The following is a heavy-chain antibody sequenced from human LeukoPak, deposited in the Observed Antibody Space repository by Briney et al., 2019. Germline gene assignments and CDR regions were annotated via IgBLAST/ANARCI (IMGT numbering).Heavy chain of an antibody. D-gene: IGHD1-1*01. V-gene: IGHV3-7*01. Sequence: AGGSLRLSCAASGFTFSSHWMSWVRQAPGKGLEWVANIKQDGSEKYYVDSVKGRFTISRDNAKNSLYLQMNSLRAEDTAVYYCARSRVRPYFDYWGQGTLVTVSS. CDR2: IKQDGSEK. CDR1: GFTFSSHW. CDR3: ARSRVRPYFDY. J-gene: IGHJ4*02.